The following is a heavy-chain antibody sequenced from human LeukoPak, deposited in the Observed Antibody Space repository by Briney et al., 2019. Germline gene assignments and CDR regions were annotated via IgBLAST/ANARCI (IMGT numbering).Heavy chain of an antibody. CDR1: GGTFSSYA. D-gene: IGHD2-2*01. V-gene: IGHV1-69*13. CDR3: ASAYCSSTSCYLFSFDY. Sequence: SVKVSCKASGGTFSSYAVSWVRQAPGQGLEWMGGIIPIFGTANYAQKFQGRVTITADESTSTAYMELSSLRSEDTAVYYCASAYCSSTSCYLFSFDYWGQGTLVTVSS. CDR2: IIPIFGTA. J-gene: IGHJ4*02.